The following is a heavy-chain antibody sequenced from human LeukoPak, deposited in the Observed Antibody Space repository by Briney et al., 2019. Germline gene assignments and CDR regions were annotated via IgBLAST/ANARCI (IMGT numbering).Heavy chain of an antibody. D-gene: IGHD6-19*01. CDR1: GFTFSSYN. J-gene: IGHJ3*02. V-gene: IGHV3-21*01. CDR3: ARGKRIAVAGTGDRHAFDI. Sequence: GGSLRLSCAASGFTFSSYNMNWVRQAPGKGLEWVSSISSSSSYIYYADSVKGRFTISRDNAKNSLYLQTNSLRAEDTAVYYCARGKRIAVAGTGDRHAFDIWGQGTMVTVSS. CDR2: ISSSSSYI.